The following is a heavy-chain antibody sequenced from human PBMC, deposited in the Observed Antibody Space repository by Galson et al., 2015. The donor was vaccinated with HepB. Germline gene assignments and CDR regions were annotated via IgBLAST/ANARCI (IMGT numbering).Heavy chain of an antibody. Sequence: SLRLSCAASGFTFSSYSMNWVRQAPGKGLEWVSYISSSSSTIYYADSVKGRFTISRDNAKNSLYLQMNSLRAEDTAVYYCAREDTVVTPPYYYYYYMDVWGKGTTVTVSS. J-gene: IGHJ6*03. CDR3: AREDTVVTPPYYYYYYMDV. V-gene: IGHV3-48*01. D-gene: IGHD4-23*01. CDR1: GFTFSSYS. CDR2: ISSSSSTI.